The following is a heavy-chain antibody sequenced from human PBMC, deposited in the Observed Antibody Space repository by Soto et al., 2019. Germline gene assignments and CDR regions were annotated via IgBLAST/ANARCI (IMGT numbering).Heavy chain of an antibody. D-gene: IGHD1-26*01. CDR1: GFSFSSYA. CDR2: ISGSGSPT. CDR3: AKGSYRPHDY. V-gene: IGHV3-23*01. Sequence: GGSLRLSCAASGFSFSSYAMTWVRQAPGRGLEWVSAISGSGSPTYYADSVKGRFTISRDNSKNTLYLQMNSLRADDTAVYYCAKGSYRPHDYWGQGTLVTVSS. J-gene: IGHJ4*02.